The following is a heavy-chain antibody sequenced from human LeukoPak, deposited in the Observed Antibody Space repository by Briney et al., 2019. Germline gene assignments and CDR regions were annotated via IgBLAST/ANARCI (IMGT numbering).Heavy chain of an antibody. D-gene: IGHD5-12*01. CDR3: AKDSGYDPDDAFDI. CDR1: GFTFDDYA. CDR2: ISWNSGSI. Sequence: GGSLRLSCAASGFTFDDYAMHWVRQAPGKGLEWVSGISWNSGSIGYADSVKGRFTISRDNAKNSLYLQMNSLRAEDTALYYCAKDSGYDPDDAFDIWGQGTMVTVSS. J-gene: IGHJ3*02. V-gene: IGHV3-9*01.